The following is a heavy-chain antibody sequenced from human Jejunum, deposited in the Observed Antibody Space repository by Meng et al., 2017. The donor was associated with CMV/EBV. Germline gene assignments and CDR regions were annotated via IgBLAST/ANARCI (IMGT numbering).Heavy chain of an antibody. CDR3: AHFVGGYYPSRPDY. J-gene: IGHJ4*02. Sequence: QIAVKESVPTLVKPTQPLPLPCACSGLPSIISGVGVGWIRQPPGKALELLALIYWDDDKRNSPSLRSRLTITKDTSKNEVVLTMTNMDPVDTGTYYCAHFVGGYYPSRPDYWGQGTLVTVSS. V-gene: IGHV2-5*02. CDR2: IYWDDDK. CDR1: GLPSIISGVG. D-gene: IGHD1-26*01.